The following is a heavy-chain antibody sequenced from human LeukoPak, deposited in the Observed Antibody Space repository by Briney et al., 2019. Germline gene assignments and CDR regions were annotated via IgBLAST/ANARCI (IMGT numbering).Heavy chain of an antibody. V-gene: IGHV4-34*01. CDR3: ARKDYYGSGALH. CDR1: GGSFSGYY. Sequence: SETLSLTCAVYGGSFSGYYWSWIRQPPGKGLEWIGEINHSGSTNYNPPLKSRVTISVDTSKNQFSLKLSSVTAADTAVYYCARKDYYGSGALHWGQGTLVTVSS. D-gene: IGHD3-10*01. CDR2: INHSGST. J-gene: IGHJ4*02.